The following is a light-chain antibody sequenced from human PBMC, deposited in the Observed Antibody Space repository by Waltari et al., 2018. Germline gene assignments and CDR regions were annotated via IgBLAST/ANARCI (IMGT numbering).Light chain of an antibody. CDR1: QGFSSS. V-gene: IGKV1-9*01. CDR3: QQVNNYLLT. J-gene: IGKJ4*01. Sequence: DIQLTQSPSFLSASVGDRVTITCRASQGFSSSLACYQQKPGKAPKLLIYGASTLQSGVPARFSGGGSGTEFTLTISSLQPEDFATYYCQQVNNYLLTFGGGTKVEIK. CDR2: GAS.